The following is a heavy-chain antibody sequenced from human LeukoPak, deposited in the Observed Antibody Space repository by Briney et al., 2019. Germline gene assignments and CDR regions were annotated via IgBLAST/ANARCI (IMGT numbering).Heavy chain of an antibody. J-gene: IGHJ5*02. CDR1: GGSIRSYY. D-gene: IGHD3-3*01. V-gene: IGHV4-59*01. Sequence: SETLSLTCTVSGGSIRSYYWSWIRQPPGKGLEWIGYIYYSGSTNYNPSLKSRVTISVDTSKNQFSLKLSSVTAADTAVYYCAREPGGDFWSGYYKGNWFDPWGQGTLVTVSS. CDR3: AREPGGDFWSGYYKGNWFDP. CDR2: IYYSGST.